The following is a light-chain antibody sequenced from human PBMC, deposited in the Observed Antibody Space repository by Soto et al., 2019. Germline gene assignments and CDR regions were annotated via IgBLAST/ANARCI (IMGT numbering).Light chain of an antibody. V-gene: IGKV3D-15*01. J-gene: IGKJ1*01. Sequence: TQSPGTLSLSPGESATLSCRASQTVSITYLTWYQQKPGQAPRLLIFGASKRATGIPDRFSGSGSGTEFTLTINSLQSEDFAVYYCQQYNNWPRTFGQGTKVDIK. CDR1: QTVSITY. CDR3: QQYNNWPRT. CDR2: GAS.